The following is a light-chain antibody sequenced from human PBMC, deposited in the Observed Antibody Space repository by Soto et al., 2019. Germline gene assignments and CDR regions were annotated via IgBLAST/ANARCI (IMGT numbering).Light chain of an antibody. CDR1: QSVSTN. CDR2: GAS. Sequence: EIVLTQSPGSLSLSPGEGATLSCRASQSVSTNVAWYQQRPGQPPKLLIFGASSRATGIPDRFSGSGSGTDFTLTISRLEPEDFAVYYCQQCGSSPITFGQGTRLEI. V-gene: IGKV3-20*01. J-gene: IGKJ5*01. CDR3: QQCGSSPIT.